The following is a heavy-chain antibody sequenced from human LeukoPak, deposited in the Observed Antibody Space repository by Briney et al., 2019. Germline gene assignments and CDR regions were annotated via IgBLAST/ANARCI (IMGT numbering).Heavy chain of an antibody. V-gene: IGHV3-15*01. CDR1: GFTFSNAW. J-gene: IGHJ6*03. Sequence: PGGSLRLSCAASGFTFSNAWMSWVRQAPGKGLELVGRIKSKTDGGTTDYAAPVKGRFTISRDGSKNTLYLQMNSLRAEDTAVYYCARAAGGSYHRPYYYYYMDVWGKGTTVTVSS. CDR2: IKSKTDGGTT. D-gene: IGHD1-26*01. CDR3: ARAAGGSYHRPYYYYYMDV.